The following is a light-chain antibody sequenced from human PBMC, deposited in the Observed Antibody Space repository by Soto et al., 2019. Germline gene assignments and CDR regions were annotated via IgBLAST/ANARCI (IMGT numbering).Light chain of an antibody. Sequence: DIQMTQSPSTLSASVGDRVTVTCRASQNIGSWVAWYQQKPGKAPNRLLYKASTLENGVPSRFSGTGSGTECTLTISSLQPDDFATYYGQKYSPYSARTFGQGTKLEV. V-gene: IGKV1-5*03. J-gene: IGKJ1*01. CDR2: KAS. CDR3: QKYSPYSART. CDR1: QNIGSW.